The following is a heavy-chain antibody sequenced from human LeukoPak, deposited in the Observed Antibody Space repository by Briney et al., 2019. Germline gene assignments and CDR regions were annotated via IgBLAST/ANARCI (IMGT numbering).Heavy chain of an antibody. CDR2: INPNSGGT. CDR3: ARAIAAQIWFDP. V-gene: IGHV1-2*02. J-gene: IGHJ5*02. D-gene: IGHD6-6*01. CDR1: GYTFTGYY. Sequence: ASVKVACKASGYTFTGYYMHWVRHAPGQGLEWMGWINPNSGGTNYAQKFQGRVTMTRDTSISTAYMELSRLRSDDTAVYYCARAIAAQIWFDPWGQGTLVTVSS.